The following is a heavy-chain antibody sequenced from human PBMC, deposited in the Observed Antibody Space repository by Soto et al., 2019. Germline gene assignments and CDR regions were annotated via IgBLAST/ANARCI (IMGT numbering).Heavy chain of an antibody. CDR1: GFTFSNYG. V-gene: IGHV3-33*01. CDR2: IWYDGGNK. CDR3: VREGYSGSYAAF. Sequence: QVQLVESGGGVVQPGRSLRLSCAASGFTFSNYGMHWVRQAPGKGLEWVAFIWYDGGNKYYAESVKGRFTISRDNSKNTLFLQMNSLRPDDTATYYCVREGYSGSYAAFWGQGSLVTVSS. D-gene: IGHD1-26*01. J-gene: IGHJ4*02.